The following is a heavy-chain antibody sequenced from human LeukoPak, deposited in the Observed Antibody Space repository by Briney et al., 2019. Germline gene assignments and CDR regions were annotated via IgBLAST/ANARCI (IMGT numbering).Heavy chain of an antibody. CDR2: IYYSGSP. CDR3: ARWTYSGSYYYMDV. J-gene: IGHJ6*03. Sequence: SETLSLTCTVSGGSIISDYWSWLRHPPGKGLEWMGYIYYSGSPNYNPSLKSQVPILEDTSKNQFSLKLRPLSADTTAVYYCARWTYSGSYYYMDVWGKGATVTVSS. CDR1: GGSIISDY. V-gene: IGHV4-59*01. D-gene: IGHD1-26*01.